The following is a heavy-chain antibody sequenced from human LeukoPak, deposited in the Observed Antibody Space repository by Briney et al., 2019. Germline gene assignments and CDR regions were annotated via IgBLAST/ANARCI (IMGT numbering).Heavy chain of an antibody. CDR2: IYTSGST. D-gene: IGHD3-22*01. CDR1: GGSISSYY. J-gene: IGHJ4*02. CDR3: ARDSHTYYYDSSGSLFDY. V-gene: IGHV4-4*07. Sequence: SETLSLTCTVSGGSISSYYWSWIRQPAGKGLEWIGRIYTSGSTNYNPSLKSRVTMSVDTSKNQFSLKLSSVTAADTAVYYCARDSHTYYYDSSGSLFDYWGQGTLVTVSS.